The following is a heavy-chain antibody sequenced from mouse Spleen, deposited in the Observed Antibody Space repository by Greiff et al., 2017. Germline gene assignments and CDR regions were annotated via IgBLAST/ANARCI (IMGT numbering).Heavy chain of an antibody. CDR3: ARDDGYYEEAMDY. V-gene: IGHV1-81*01. D-gene: IGHD2-3*01. J-gene: IGHJ4*01. Sequence: QVHVKQSGAELARPGASVKLSCKASGYTFTSYGISWVKQRTGQGLEWIGEIYPRSGNTYYNEKFKGKATLTADKSSSTAYMELRSLTSEDSAVYFCARDDGYYEEAMDYWGQGTSVTVSS. CDR2: IYPRSGNT. CDR1: GYTFTSYG.